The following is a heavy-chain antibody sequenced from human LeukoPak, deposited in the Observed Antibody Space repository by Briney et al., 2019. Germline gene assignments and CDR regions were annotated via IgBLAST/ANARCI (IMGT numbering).Heavy chain of an antibody. CDR3: ARAGTYYDNSGYLRGAFDI. CDR1: GGSISSYY. V-gene: IGHV4-59*01. CDR2: IYYSGST. J-gene: IGHJ3*02. D-gene: IGHD3-22*01. Sequence: SETLSLTCTVSGGSISSYYWSWIRQPPGKGLEWIGYIYYSGSTNYNPSLKSRVTISVDTSRNQFSLKLNSVTAADTAVYYCARAGTYYDNSGYLRGAFDIWGQGTMVTVSS.